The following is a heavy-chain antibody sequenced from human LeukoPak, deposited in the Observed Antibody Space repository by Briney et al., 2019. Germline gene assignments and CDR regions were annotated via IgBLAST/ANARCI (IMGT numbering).Heavy chain of an antibody. CDR2: ISAYNDNT. CDR1: GYTLTNYD. Sequence: RASVKVSCKASGYTLTNYDISWVRQAPGQGLEWMGWISAYNDNTNYAQKLQGRVTMTTDTSTRTAYMELRSLRSDDTAVYYCPRVALGLPYYYHMDVWGQGTTVTVSS. V-gene: IGHV1-18*01. D-gene: IGHD7-27*01. J-gene: IGHJ6*02. CDR3: PRVALGLPYYYHMDV.